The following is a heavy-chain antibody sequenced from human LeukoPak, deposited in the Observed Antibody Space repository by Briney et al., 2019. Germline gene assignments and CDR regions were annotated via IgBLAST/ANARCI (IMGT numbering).Heavy chain of an antibody. D-gene: IGHD3-22*01. Sequence: SETLSLTCTVSGGSISSSSYYWGWIRQPPGKGLEWIGSIYYSGSTNYNPSLKSRVTISVDTSKNQFSLRLSSVTAADTAVYYCARDGDPSYYEPDYWGQGTLVTVSS. CDR2: IYYSGST. CDR3: ARDGDPSYYEPDY. J-gene: IGHJ4*02. CDR1: GGSISSSSYY. V-gene: IGHV4-39*07.